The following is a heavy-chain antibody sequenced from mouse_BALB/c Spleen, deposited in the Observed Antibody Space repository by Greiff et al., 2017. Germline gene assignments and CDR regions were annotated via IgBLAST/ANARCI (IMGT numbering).Heavy chain of an antibody. Sequence: EVKLMESGGGLVQPGGSLKLSCAASGFTFSSFGMHWVRQAPEKGLEWVAYISSGSSTIYYADTVKGRFTISRDNPKNTLFLQMTSLRSEDTAMYYCAIRYYGNYGAMDYWGQGTSVTVSS. CDR2: ISSGSSTI. D-gene: IGHD2-1*01. J-gene: IGHJ4*01. CDR3: AIRYYGNYGAMDY. CDR1: GFTFSSFG. V-gene: IGHV5-17*02.